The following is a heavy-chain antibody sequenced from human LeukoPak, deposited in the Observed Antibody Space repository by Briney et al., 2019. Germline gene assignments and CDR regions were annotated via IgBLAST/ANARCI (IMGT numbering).Heavy chain of an antibody. V-gene: IGHV3-23*01. J-gene: IGHJ4*02. CDR1: GFTFKSYG. CDR2: ITGAGSST. Sequence: GGSLRLSCAASGFTFKSYGMTWVRQVSGKGLEWVSSITGAGSSTKYADSVSGRFTISRDNSKNTLSLQMTGLRAEDTAVYYCARKVAVAMDLDYWGQGTLVTVSS. CDR3: ARKVAVAMDLDY. D-gene: IGHD6-19*01.